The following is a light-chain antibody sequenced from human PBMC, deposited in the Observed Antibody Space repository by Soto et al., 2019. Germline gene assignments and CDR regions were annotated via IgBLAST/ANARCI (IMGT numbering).Light chain of an antibody. J-gene: IGKJ3*01. CDR3: QQYYATPFT. Sequence: DIVMTQSPDSLAVSLGERATINCKSSQSVLSSSKIANYLAWYQQKPGQPPKLLLYWASTRASGVPDRFSGSGSGTDFSLIISSLQAEDVAVYYCQQYYATPFTFGPGTKVDI. CDR1: QSVLSSSKIANY. CDR2: WAS. V-gene: IGKV4-1*01.